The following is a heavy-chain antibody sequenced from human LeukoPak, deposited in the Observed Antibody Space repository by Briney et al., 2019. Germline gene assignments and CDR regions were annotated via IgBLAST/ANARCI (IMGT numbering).Heavy chain of an antibody. D-gene: IGHD2-2*01. CDR1: GGSFSGYY. V-gene: IGHV4-38-2*01. Sequence: PSETLSLTCAVYGGSFSGYYWGWIRQPPGKGLEWIGSIYHSGNTYYNPSLKSRVTISVDTSKNHFSLRLSSLTAADTAVYYCARHAPDCNNTNCYYYYYYMDVWGKGTTVTVSS. CDR2: IYHSGNT. CDR3: ARHAPDCNNTNCYYYYYYMDV. J-gene: IGHJ6*03.